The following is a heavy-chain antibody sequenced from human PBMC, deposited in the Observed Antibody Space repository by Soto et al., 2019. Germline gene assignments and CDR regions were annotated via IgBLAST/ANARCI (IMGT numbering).Heavy chain of an antibody. V-gene: IGHV4-34*01. CDR1: GGSFSGYY. Sequence: SETLSLTCAVYGGSFSGYYWSWIRQPPGKGLEWIGDINHSGSTNYNPSLKSRVTISVDRSKNQFSLKLSSVTAADTAVYYCARSPSGSWYGIDYWGQGTLVTVSS. CDR2: INHSGST. D-gene: IGHD6-13*01. CDR3: ARSPSGSWYGIDY. J-gene: IGHJ4*02.